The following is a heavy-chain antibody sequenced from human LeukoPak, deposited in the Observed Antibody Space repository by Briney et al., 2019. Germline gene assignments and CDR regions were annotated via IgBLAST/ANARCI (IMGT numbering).Heavy chain of an antibody. D-gene: IGHD6-19*01. J-gene: IGHJ4*02. CDR1: GGSFSGYY. V-gene: IGHV4-34*01. CDR2: INHSGST. CDR3: ARGSIPRNNSIPVAATERYYFDY. Sequence: PSETLSLTCAVYGGSFSGYYWSWIRQPPGRGLEWIGEINHSGSTNYNPSLKSRVTISVDTSKNQFSLKLSSVTAADTAVYYCARGSIPRNNSIPVAATERYYFDYWGQGTLVTVSS.